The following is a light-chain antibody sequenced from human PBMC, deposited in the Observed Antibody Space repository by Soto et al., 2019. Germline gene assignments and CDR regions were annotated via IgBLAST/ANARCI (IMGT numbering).Light chain of an antibody. CDR3: QQRSNWLLT. CDR2: DAS. Sequence: EIVFTQSPATLSFSPGERATLSCRASQSVSSYLAWYQQKPGQAPRLLIYDASNRATGIPARFSGSGSGTDFTLTISSLEPEDFAVYYCQQRSNWLLTFGPGTKVDIK. J-gene: IGKJ3*01. CDR1: QSVSSY. V-gene: IGKV3-11*01.